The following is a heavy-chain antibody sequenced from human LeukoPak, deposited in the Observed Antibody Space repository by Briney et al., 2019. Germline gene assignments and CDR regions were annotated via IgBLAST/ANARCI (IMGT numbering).Heavy chain of an antibody. J-gene: IGHJ5*02. CDR3: ARHGYCSSTSCRPYWFDH. V-gene: IGHV4-39*01. CDR1: GGSISSTNYY. D-gene: IGHD2-2*03. Sequence: PSETLPLTCTVSGGSISSTNYYWGWIRQPPGKGLEWIGSIYCSGSTYYNPSLKSRVTMSVDTSKNQFSLNLSSVTAADTAVYYCARHGYCSSTSCRPYWFDHWGQGTLVTVSS. CDR2: IYCSGST.